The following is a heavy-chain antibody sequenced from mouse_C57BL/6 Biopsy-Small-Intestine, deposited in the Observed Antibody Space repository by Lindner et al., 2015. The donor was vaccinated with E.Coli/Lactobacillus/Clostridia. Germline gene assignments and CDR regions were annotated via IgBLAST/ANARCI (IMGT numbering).Heavy chain of an antibody. CDR3: TGGGAWFAY. V-gene: IGHV14-4*01. Sequence: VQLRGVVGTESCEADGASVKLSCTASGFNIKDDYMHWVKQRPEQGLEWIGWIDPENGDTEYASKFQGKATITADTSSNTAYLQLSSLTSEDTAVYYCTGGGAWFAYWGQGTLVTVSA. CDR2: IDPENGDT. J-gene: IGHJ3*01. CDR1: GFNIKDDY.